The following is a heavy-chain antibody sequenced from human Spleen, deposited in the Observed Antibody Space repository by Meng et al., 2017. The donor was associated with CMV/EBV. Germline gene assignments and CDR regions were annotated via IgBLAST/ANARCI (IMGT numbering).Heavy chain of an antibody. Sequence: GESLKISCAASGFTFSDYYMNWVRQAPGKGLEWVSSISSSSSYIYYADSVKGRFTISRDNAKNSLYLQMNSLRAEDTAVYYCARDGTHYDFWRLESNWFDPWGQGTLVTVSS. J-gene: IGHJ5*02. D-gene: IGHD3-3*01. CDR1: GFTFSDYY. CDR3: ARDGTHYDFWRLESNWFDP. CDR2: ISSSSSYI. V-gene: IGHV3-21*01.